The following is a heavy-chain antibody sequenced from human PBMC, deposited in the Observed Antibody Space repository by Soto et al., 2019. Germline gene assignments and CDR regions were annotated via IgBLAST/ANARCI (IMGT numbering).Heavy chain of an antibody. CDR2: VYYSGST. J-gene: IGHJ3*02. Sequence: QVQLQESGPGLVKPSETLSLTCTVSGDSIGAYYWSWIRQTPGKGLEWIGNVYYSGSTNYNPSLKSRVTISVDTSKNQFSLKLSSVTAADTAVYYCARQTYFYERPLLFDIWGQGTLVTGSS. CDR3: ARQTYFYERPLLFDI. D-gene: IGHD3-22*01. CDR1: GDSIGAYY. V-gene: IGHV4-59*01.